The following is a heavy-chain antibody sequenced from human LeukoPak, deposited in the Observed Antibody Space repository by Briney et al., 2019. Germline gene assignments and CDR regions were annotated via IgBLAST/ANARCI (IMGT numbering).Heavy chain of an antibody. CDR2: IYWDDDK. Sequence: ESGPTLVKPTQTLTLTCTFSGFSLSTSGVGVGWIRQPPGKALEWLAVIYWDDDKRYSPSLKSRLTITKDTSKNQVVLTMTNMDPVDTATYFCAHNRVEMATIYFDYWGQGTLVTVSS. V-gene: IGHV2-5*02. J-gene: IGHJ4*02. CDR1: GFSLSTSGVG. D-gene: IGHD5-24*01. CDR3: AHNRVEMATIYFDY.